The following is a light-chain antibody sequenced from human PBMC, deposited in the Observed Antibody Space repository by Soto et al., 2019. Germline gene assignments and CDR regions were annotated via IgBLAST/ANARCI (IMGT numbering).Light chain of an antibody. CDR3: LQDYDYPYT. Sequence: AIQMTQSPSSLSASVGDRVTITCRASQGIRDDLAWYQQRPGKAPNLLIYAASNLQSGVPSRFSGSGSGTDFTLIISSLQPEDFATYYWLQDYDYPYTFGQGTKLEIK. CDR1: QGIRDD. J-gene: IGKJ2*01. V-gene: IGKV1-6*01. CDR2: AAS.